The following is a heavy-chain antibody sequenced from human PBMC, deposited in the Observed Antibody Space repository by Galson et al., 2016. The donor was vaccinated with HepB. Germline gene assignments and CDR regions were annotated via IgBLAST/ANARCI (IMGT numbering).Heavy chain of an antibody. D-gene: IGHD3-22*01. CDR1: GYSFSNYW. Sequence: QSGAEVKKPGKSLQISCKGSGYSFSNYWIGWVRQMPGKGLEWMGIIYPGDSDTRYSPSFQGQVTISADKSISTAYPQWSSLKASDTAMYYCARQNGYATSANDYWGQGTLVTVSS. CDR2: IYPGDSDT. CDR3: ARQNGYATSANDY. V-gene: IGHV5-51*01. J-gene: IGHJ4*02.